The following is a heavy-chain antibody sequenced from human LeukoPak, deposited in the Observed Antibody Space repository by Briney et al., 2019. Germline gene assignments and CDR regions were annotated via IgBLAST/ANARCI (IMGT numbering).Heavy chain of an antibody. CDR1: GFTFSNAW. CDR2: IRSKIDGGTT. J-gene: IGHJ4*02. CDR3: TTAAVH. V-gene: IGHV3-15*01. Sequence: GGSLRLSCAASGFTFSNAWMSWVRQSTGQGLEWVGRIRSKIDGGTTDYAAPVKGRFTISRDDSKNTLYLQMNSLKTEDTAVYYCTTAAVHWGQGTLVTVSS.